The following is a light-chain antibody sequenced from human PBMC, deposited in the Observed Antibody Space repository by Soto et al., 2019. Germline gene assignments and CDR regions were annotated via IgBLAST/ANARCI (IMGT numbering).Light chain of an antibody. CDR3: QQYKSSPRT. V-gene: IGKV3-20*01. Sequence: EVVLTQSPGTLSLSPGDRAALSCRASQSLRSYLAWYQQKPGQAPRLLIYGASTRLTGIPDRFIGSGSGTDFTLTISSLEPEDFAVYYCQQYKSSPRTFGQGTKVEIK. J-gene: IGKJ1*01. CDR1: QSLRSY. CDR2: GAS.